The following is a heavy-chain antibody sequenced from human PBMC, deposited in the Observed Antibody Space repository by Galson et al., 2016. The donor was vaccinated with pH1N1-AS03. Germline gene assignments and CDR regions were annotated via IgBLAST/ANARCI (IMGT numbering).Heavy chain of an antibody. CDR3: AKYRERADTWGVSLDS. D-gene: IGHD3-16*01. CDR2: ISWDGADT. Sequence: SLRLSCAASGFIFDDYSMVWVRQAPGKGLEWLCLISWDGADTYYEDSVEGRFTISRDNSQSSLYLHMNSVTPEDAAFYYCAKYRERADTWGVSLDSWGQGTLVTVSS. CDR1: GFIFDDYS. V-gene: IGHV3-43*01. J-gene: IGHJ4*02.